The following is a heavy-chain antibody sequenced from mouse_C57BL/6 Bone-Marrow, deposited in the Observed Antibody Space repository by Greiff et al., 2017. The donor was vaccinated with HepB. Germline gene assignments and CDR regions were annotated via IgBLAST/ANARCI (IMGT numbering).Heavy chain of an antibody. V-gene: IGHV1-26*01. Sequence: EVKLQQSGPELVKPGASVKISCKASGYTFTDYYMNWVKQSHGKSLEWIGDINPNNGGTSYNQKFKGKATLTVDKSSSTAYMELRSLTSEDSAVYYCARFYDYDGAYWGQGTLVTVSA. CDR3: ARFYDYDGAY. J-gene: IGHJ3*01. CDR2: INPNNGGT. D-gene: IGHD2-4*01. CDR1: GYTFTDYY.